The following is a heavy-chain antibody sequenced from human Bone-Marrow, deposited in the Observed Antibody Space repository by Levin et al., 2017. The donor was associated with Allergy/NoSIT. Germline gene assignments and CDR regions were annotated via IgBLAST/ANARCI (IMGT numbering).Heavy chain of an antibody. Sequence: SCAASGSTFKTYAMHWVRQAPGKGLEWVAVISYDGSTEYYADSVKGRFTISRDNSKNTLYLQMSGLRPEDTAVYYCARVFVPSGLDYGLDVWGQGTTVTVSS. J-gene: IGHJ6*02. CDR2: ISYDGSTE. CDR1: GSTFKTYA. D-gene: IGHD3-3*01. V-gene: IGHV3-30-3*01. CDR3: ARVFVPSGLDYGLDV.